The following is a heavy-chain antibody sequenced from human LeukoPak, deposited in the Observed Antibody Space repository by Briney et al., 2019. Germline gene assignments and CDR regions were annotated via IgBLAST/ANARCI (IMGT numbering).Heavy chain of an antibody. J-gene: IGHJ4*02. Sequence: PSETLSLTCTVSGVSVSSYFWSWIRQPAGKGLEWIGRPYTSGNTYYNPSLKSRVSMSIDTSKNQFSLKLSSVTAADTGVYYCARDTGSWFWDYWGQGILVTVSS. CDR1: GVSVSSYF. CDR3: ARDTGSWFWDY. D-gene: IGHD6-13*01. CDR2: PYTSGNT. V-gene: IGHV4-4*07.